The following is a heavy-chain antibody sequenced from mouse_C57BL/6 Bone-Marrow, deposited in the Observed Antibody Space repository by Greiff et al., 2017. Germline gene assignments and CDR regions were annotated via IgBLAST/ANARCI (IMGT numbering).Heavy chain of an antibody. V-gene: IGHV14-4*01. D-gene: IGHD1-1*01. J-gene: IGHJ3*01. Sequence: VQLKQSGAELVRPGASVKLSCTASGFNIKDAYMHWVKQRPEQGLEWIGWIDPENGDTEYASKFQGKATITADTSSNTAYLQLSSLTSEDTAVYYCTDYYGSSGAYWGQGTLITVSA. CDR1: GFNIKDAY. CDR3: TDYYGSSGAY. CDR2: IDPENGDT.